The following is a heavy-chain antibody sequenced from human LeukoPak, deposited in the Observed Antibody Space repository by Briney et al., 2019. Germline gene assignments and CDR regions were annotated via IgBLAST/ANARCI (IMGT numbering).Heavy chain of an antibody. CDR3: ARTQYGYYFDY. D-gene: IGHD2-2*01. CDR2: ISAYNGNT. V-gene: IGHV1-18*01. J-gene: IGHJ4*02. CDR1: GYTFTSYD. Sequence: GASVKVSCKASGYTFTSYDINWVRQPPGQGLEWMGWISAYNGNTNYAQKLQGRGTMTTDTSTSTAYMELRSLRSDDTAVYYCARTQYGYYFDYWGQGTLVTVSS.